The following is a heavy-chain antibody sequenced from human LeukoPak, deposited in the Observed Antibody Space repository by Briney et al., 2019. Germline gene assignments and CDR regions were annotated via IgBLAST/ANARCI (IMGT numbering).Heavy chain of an antibody. D-gene: IGHD6-13*01. V-gene: IGHV4-31*03. CDR3: AKGRPAAGQYYFDY. Sequence: TLSLMCTVSSAFISSRGYYWSWFRELSGKGLEWIGSTSYSGTTYYNPSLKSRVTISLDTSENQFSMKLSSVTAADTAVYYGAKGRPAAGQYYFDYWGQGILVTVSS. CDR1: SAFISSRGYY. J-gene: IGHJ4*02. CDR2: TSYSGTT.